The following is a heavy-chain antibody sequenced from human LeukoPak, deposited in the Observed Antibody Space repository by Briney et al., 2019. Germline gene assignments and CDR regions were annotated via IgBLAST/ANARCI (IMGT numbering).Heavy chain of an antibody. Sequence: SVKVSCKASGGTFSSYAISWMRQAPGQGLEWMGRIIPILGIANYAQKFQGRVTITADKSTSTAYMELSSLRSEDTAVYYRAREYVVVTSPFDYWGQGTLVTVSS. CDR3: AREYVVVTSPFDY. D-gene: IGHD4-23*01. CDR1: GGTFSSYA. J-gene: IGHJ4*02. CDR2: IIPILGIA. V-gene: IGHV1-69*04.